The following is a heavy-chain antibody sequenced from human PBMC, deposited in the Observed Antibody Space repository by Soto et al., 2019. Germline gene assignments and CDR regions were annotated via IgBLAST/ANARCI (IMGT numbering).Heavy chain of an antibody. V-gene: IGHV3-21*01. J-gene: IGHJ4*02. Sequence: EVQLVESGGGLVKPGGSLRLSCAASGFIFSRYTMNWVRQAPGKGLEWVSSISGSSTYIYYAESVKGRFTISRGNSLYLQMSSLIAEDTAVYCCVRGWLRDPWMYWGQGTLVTVSS. CDR2: ISGSSTYI. CDR1: GFIFSRYT. D-gene: IGHD5-12*01. CDR3: VRGWLRDPWMY.